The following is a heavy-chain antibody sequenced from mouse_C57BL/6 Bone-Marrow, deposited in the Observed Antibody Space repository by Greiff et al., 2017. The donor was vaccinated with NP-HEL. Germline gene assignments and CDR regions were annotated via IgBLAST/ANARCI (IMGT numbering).Heavy chain of an antibody. CDR3: ARCGYYYGSSYERDY. CDR2: IDPSDSDT. V-gene: IGHV1-52*01. CDR1: GYTFTSYW. D-gene: IGHD1-1*01. Sequence: QVQLQQPGAELVRPGSSVKLSCKASGYTFTSYWMHWVKQRPIQGLEWIGNIDPSDSDTHYNQKFKDKATLTVDKSSSTAYMQLSSLTSEDSAVYYCARCGYYYGSSYERDYWGQGTTLTVSS. J-gene: IGHJ2*01.